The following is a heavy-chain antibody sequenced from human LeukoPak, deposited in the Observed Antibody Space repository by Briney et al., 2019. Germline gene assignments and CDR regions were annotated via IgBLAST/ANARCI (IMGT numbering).Heavy chain of an antibody. D-gene: IGHD3-3*01. V-gene: IGHV4-59*01. CDR2: INYSGSA. Sequence: SETLSLTCTVSGGSISNYYWTWIRQPPGKGLEWIGYINYSGSANYNPSLKSRVTMSVDTSKNQLSLKLTSVTAADTAVYSCARVYRDDFWSGYSTHFDSWGQGTLVTVSS. CDR1: GGSISNYY. CDR3: ARVYRDDFWSGYSTHFDS. J-gene: IGHJ4*02.